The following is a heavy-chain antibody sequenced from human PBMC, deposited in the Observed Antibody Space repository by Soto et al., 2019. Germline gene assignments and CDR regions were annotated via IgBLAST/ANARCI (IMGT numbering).Heavy chain of an antibody. CDR3: ANQFDYRYSLFDY. D-gene: IGHD4-4*01. V-gene: IGHV3-30-3*01. CDR2: ISYDGTTK. Sequence: GGSLRLSCAASGFTFSTYPMHWVRQAPGKGLEWVAVISYDGTTKYYADSVKGRFTISRDNSNNTLCLQMNSLRPEDTAVYYCANQFDYRYSLFDYWGQGTLVTVSS. CDR1: GFTFSTYP. J-gene: IGHJ4*02.